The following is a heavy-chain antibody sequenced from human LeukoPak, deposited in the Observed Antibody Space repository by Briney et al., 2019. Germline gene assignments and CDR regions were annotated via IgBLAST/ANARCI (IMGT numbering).Heavy chain of an antibody. CDR2: LNSSGSYI. D-gene: IGHD1-26*01. CDR1: GFTLSSYS. J-gene: IGHJ5*02. CDR3: AREREGALSPIFTSGSYWFDP. V-gene: IGHV3-21*01. Sequence: PGGSLRLSRAASGFTLSSYSMNWVRQAPGQGLEWVSSLNSSGSYIYYADSVKGRFTISRDNAKNSLYLQMNSLRAEDTAVYYCAREREGALSPIFTSGSYWFDPWGQGTLVTVSS.